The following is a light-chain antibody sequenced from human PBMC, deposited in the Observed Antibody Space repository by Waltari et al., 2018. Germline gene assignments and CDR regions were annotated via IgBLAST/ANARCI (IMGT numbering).Light chain of an antibody. J-gene: IGKJ1*01. V-gene: IGKV1-5*03. CDR1: QGISSW. CDR3: QQYDHYPWT. Sequence: DIQMTQSPSTLSASVGDRVTITCRTSQGISSWLAWYQQTPGKAPKLLIYQASTLESGVPSRFSCRGSGTEFTLTISSLQPDDSATYYCQQYDHYPWTFGQGTKVELK. CDR2: QAS.